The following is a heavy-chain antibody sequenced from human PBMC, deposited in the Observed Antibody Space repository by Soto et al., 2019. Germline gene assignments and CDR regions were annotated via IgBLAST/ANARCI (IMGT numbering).Heavy chain of an antibody. CDR1: GGSISSSNW. J-gene: IGHJ3*02. Sequence: QVQLQESGPGLVKPSGTLSLTCAVSGGSISSSNWWSWVRQPPGKGLEWIGEIYHSGSTNYNPSLKSRVTISVDKSKNQFSLKLSSVTAADTAVYYCARFPYYYDSSGYYTAFDIWGQGTMVTVSS. CDR3: ARFPYYYDSSGYYTAFDI. CDR2: IYHSGST. D-gene: IGHD3-22*01. V-gene: IGHV4-4*02.